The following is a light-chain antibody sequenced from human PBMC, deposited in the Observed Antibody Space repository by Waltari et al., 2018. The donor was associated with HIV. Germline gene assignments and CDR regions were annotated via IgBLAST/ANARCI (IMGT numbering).Light chain of an antibody. CDR2: DDN. Sequence: TQPPSVSVAPGKTARITCGGDNIGGKLVNWYQQKPGQAPVLVSCDDNDRPSGIPERFSGSNSGNTATLTISRGEGGDEADYYCQVWVDSRDVAVIFGGGTKLTVL. J-gene: IGLJ2*01. V-gene: IGLV3-21*04. CDR3: QVWVDSRDVAVI. CDR1: NIGGKL.